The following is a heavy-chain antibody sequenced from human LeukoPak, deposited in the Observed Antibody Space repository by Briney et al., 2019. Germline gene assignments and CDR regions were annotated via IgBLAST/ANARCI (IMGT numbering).Heavy chain of an antibody. CDR2: TYYRSKWYN. CDR1: GDSVSSNSAA. D-gene: IGHD5-24*01. CDR3: XRDSLYIDGYNYXXYYYYXXX. J-gene: IGHJ6*03. V-gene: IGHV6-1*01. Sequence: SQTLSLTCAISGDSVSSNSAAWNWIRQSPSRGLEWLGRTYYRSKWYNDYAVSVKSRIAINPDTSKNQFSLQLNSVTPEDTAVYXXXRDSLYIDGYNYXXYYYYXXXWGKGTXXTIS.